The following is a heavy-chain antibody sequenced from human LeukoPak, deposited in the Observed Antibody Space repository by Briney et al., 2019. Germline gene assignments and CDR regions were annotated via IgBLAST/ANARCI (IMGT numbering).Heavy chain of an antibody. Sequence: GGSLRLSCAASALTFSSYTMRWVRQAPGKGLQWVSSISAGGVSTYYADSVKGRFTISRDNFKNTLYLQMNSLRAEDTAVYYCAAAVTGTRYFQHWGQGPLVTVSS. CDR3: AAAVTGTRYFQH. CDR2: ISAGGVST. CDR1: ALTFSSYT. D-gene: IGHD6-19*01. V-gene: IGHV3-23*01. J-gene: IGHJ1*01.